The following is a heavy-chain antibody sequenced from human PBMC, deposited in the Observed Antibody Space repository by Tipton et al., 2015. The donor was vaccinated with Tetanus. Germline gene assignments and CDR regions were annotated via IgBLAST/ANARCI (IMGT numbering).Heavy chain of an antibody. CDR2: IYFSGNT. V-gene: IGHV4-39*01. J-gene: IGHJ5*02. CDR1: GGSISNGDYY. D-gene: IGHD3-3*01. Sequence: TLSLTCAVSGGSISNGDYYWAWIRQPPGKGLEWIGSIYFSGNTYYNPSLKSRVTISVDTSKNQFSLKLSSVTATDTAVYYCAAQIIPTDRGGWFDPWGQGTLVTVSS. CDR3: AAQIIPTDRGGWFDP.